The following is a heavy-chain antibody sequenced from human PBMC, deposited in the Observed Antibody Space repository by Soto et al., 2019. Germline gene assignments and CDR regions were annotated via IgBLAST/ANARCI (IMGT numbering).Heavy chain of an antibody. D-gene: IGHD1-26*01. CDR2: ISGSGGST. J-gene: IGHJ1*01. CDR1: GFTFSSYA. Sequence: GSLRLSCAASGFTFSSYAMSWVRQAPGKGLEWVSAISGSGGSTYYADSVKGRFTISRDNSKNTLYLQMNSLRAEDTAVYYCAKVSRVGATPSPTKHWGQGTLVTVYS. V-gene: IGHV3-23*01. CDR3: AKVSRVGATPSPTKH.